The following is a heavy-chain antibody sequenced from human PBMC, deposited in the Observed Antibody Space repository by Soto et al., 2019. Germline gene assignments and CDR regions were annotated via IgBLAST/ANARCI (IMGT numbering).Heavy chain of an antibody. J-gene: IGHJ4*02. Sequence: GVSVKASFKASSASLSSEFIHLVRQAPGEGLEWMGIINPPPNSASYSKEFQVRLTLTSDMPSRTVYMQPSHLRSDYTAVYYCAGASSRVSPVVAAYWGQGTLVTVSS. D-gene: IGHD2-15*01. CDR2: INPPPNSA. CDR1: SASLSSEF. V-gene: IGHV1-46*01. CDR3: AGASSRVSPVVAAY.